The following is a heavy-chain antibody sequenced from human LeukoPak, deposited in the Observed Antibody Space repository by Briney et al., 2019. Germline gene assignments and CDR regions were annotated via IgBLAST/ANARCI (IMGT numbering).Heavy chain of an antibody. J-gene: IGHJ4*02. CDR3: ARQGIVVVPAAISL. CDR2: IYHSGST. D-gene: IGHD2-2*02. Sequence: PSETLSLTCAASGYSISSGYYWGWIRQPPGKGLEWIGSIYHSGSTFYNPSLKSRVTISVDTSKNQFSLKLSSVTAADTAVYYCARQGIVVVPAAISLWGQGTLVTVSS. CDR1: GYSISSGYY. V-gene: IGHV4-38-2*01.